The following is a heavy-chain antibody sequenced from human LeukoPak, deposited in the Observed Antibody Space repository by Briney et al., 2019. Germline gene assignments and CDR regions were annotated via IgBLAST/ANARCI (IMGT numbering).Heavy chain of an antibody. Sequence: PGGSLRLSCAASGFTFDDYAMHWVRQAPGKGLEWVSGISWNSGSIGYADSVKGRFTISRDNAKNSLYLQMNSLRAEDTAVYYCARDGEDIVVVVAANSFDYWGQGTLVTVSS. V-gene: IGHV3-9*01. CDR3: ARDGEDIVVVVAANSFDY. CDR2: ISWNSGSI. CDR1: GFTFDDYA. J-gene: IGHJ4*02. D-gene: IGHD2-15*01.